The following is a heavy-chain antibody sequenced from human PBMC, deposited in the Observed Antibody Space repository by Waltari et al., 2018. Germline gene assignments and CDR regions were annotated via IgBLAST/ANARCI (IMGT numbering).Heavy chain of an antibody. Sequence: EVQLLESAGGLVQPGEALRLSCAASGCSCMGFAMTWVRQAPGEGLECVASISGSGATPFYADSVKGRFTIVRDNSRDTVYLQMNSLRVDDSAVYYCAKGSRGYTNYFFDSWGQGTLVSVSS. CDR3: AKGSRGYTNYFFDS. J-gene: IGHJ4*02. CDR2: ISGSGATP. D-gene: IGHD3-16*02. CDR1: GCSCMGFA. V-gene: IGHV3-23*01.